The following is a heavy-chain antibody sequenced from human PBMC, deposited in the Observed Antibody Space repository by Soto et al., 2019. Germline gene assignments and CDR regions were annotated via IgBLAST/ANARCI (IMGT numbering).Heavy chain of an antibody. CDR1: GFSFNNYG. Sequence: QVQLVESGGGVVQPGRSLSLSCAASGFSFNNYGMHWVRQAPGKGLEWVAVISYDGSNKNYADSVKGRFTISRDNSKDTLYLQMNSLRAEDTAVYWCWLGGSSSNFDYWGQGTLVTVSS. D-gene: IGHD6-6*01. CDR2: ISYDGSNK. J-gene: IGHJ4*02. CDR3: WLGGSSSNFDY. V-gene: IGHV3-30*03.